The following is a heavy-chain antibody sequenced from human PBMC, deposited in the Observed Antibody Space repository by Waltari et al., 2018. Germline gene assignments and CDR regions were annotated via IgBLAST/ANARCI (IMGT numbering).Heavy chain of an antibody. Sequence: QVQLQQWGAGLFKPSETLSLTCAVYGGSFRGYYWTWIRQPPGKGLEWIAEINHAGITNYNPSLKSRVTMSVDTSKNQFSLKMTSVTAADTAMYYCARGLSTVARFDYWGQGTLVTVSS. CDR1: GGSFRGYY. J-gene: IGHJ4*02. D-gene: IGHD4-17*01. CDR2: INHAGIT. V-gene: IGHV4-34*01. CDR3: ARGLSTVARFDY.